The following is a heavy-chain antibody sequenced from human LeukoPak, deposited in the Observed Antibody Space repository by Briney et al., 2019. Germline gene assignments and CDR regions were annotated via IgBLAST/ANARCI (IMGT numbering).Heavy chain of an antibody. J-gene: IGHJ4*02. CDR1: GFTFSTFA. CDR2: ISSSSSYI. V-gene: IGHV3-21*01. Sequence: GGSLRLSCAACGFTFSTFAMICVRQPPGKGLEWVSSISSSSSYIYYADSVKRRFTIPRDNAKNSLYLQMNSLRAEDTAVYYCASFGSTFGDWGQGTLVTVSS. CDR3: ASFGSTFGD. D-gene: IGHD3-16*01.